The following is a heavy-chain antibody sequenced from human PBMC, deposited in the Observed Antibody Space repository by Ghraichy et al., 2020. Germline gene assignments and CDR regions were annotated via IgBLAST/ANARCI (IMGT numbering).Heavy chain of an antibody. J-gene: IGHJ4*02. CDR3: AREGGNYCSGGSCSRDFDY. V-gene: IGHV3-21*01. CDR1: GFTFSSYS. D-gene: IGHD2-15*01. Sequence: LSLTCAASGFTFSSYSMNWVRQAPGKGLEWVSSISSSSSYIYYADSVKGRFTISRDNAKNSLYLQMNSLRAEDTAVYYCAREGGNYCSGGSCSRDFDYWGQGILVTVSS. CDR2: ISSSSSYI.